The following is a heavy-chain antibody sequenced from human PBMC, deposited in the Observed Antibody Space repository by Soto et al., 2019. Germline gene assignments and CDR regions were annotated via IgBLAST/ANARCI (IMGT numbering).Heavy chain of an antibody. CDR2: ITSDGGST. CDR3: ARGLPTTFDD. Sequence: GGSLRLSCAASGFTFSNAWMNWVRQAPGKGLEWVSRITSDGGSTSYADSVKGRFTISRDNAKNTLYLQMNSLRVEDTAVYYCARGLPTTFDDWGQGTLVTVSS. V-gene: IGHV3-74*01. J-gene: IGHJ4*02. D-gene: IGHD1-1*01. CDR1: GFTFSNAW.